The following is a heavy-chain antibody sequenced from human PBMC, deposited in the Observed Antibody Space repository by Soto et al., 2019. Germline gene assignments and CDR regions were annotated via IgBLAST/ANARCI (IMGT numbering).Heavy chain of an antibody. CDR2: IFSDDDK. D-gene: IGHD2-2*01. CDR3: ALIKDCSRTDCFLASFDP. J-gene: IGHJ5*02. Sequence: SGLTVANPTAPFTLTRTVFGLPLRNGKLGVRWIRQPPGKGLEWLAHIFSDDDKSYNTSLHRRLTISQATSKSQVVLTMTILDPVDSGTYYCALIKDCSRTDCFLASFDPWGQGTLVTVSS. V-gene: IGHV2-26*01. CDR1: GLPLRNGKLG.